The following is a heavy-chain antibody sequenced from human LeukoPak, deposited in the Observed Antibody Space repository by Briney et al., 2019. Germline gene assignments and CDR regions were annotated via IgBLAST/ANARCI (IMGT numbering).Heavy chain of an antibody. J-gene: IGHJ4*02. V-gene: IGHV1-69*01. D-gene: IGHD6-13*01. CDR3: ARDRSPAGGGSDFDY. CDR1: LGTLSSYV. Sequence: SVQVSFMASLGTLSSYVISWVRPAPGQGLEWMGGIIPIFGTANYAQKFQGRVTITADESTSTAYMVLSSLRSEDTAVYYCARDRSPAGGGSDFDYWGQGTLVTVSS. CDR2: IIPIFGTA.